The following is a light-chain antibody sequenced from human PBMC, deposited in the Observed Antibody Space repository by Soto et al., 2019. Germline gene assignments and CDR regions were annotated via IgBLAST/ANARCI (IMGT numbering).Light chain of an antibody. V-gene: IGLV2-23*01. CDR2: EGS. J-gene: IGLJ1*01. CDR3: CSYAGSSTYYV. Sequence: QSALTQPASVSGSPGQSITISCTGTSSDVGRYNLVSWYQQHPGKAPKLMIYEGSKRPSGVSNRFSGSKSGNTASLTISGLQAEDEADYYCCSYAGSSTYYVFGNGTKLTVL. CDR1: SSDVGRYNL.